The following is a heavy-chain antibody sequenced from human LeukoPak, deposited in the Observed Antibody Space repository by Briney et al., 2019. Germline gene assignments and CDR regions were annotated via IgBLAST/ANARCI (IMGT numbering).Heavy chain of an antibody. J-gene: IGHJ6*03. Sequence: GGSLRLSCAASGYTFSSYAMHWVRQAPGKGLEWVAVISYDGSNKYYADSVKGRFTISRDNSKNTLYLQINSLRAEDTAVYYCAKDLYSNPYYYMDVWGKGTTVTVSS. CDR2: ISYDGSNK. D-gene: IGHD4-11*01. CDR3: AKDLYSNPYYYMDV. V-gene: IGHV3-30-3*01. CDR1: GYTFSSYA.